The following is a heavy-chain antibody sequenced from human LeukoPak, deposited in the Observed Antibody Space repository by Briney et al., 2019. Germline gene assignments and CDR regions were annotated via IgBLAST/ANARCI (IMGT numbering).Heavy chain of an antibody. CDR3: ASTPYNWNYTPHFDY. Sequence: SQTLSLTCAVSGGSISSGGYSWSWLRQPPGKGLEWIGYIYHSGSTYYNPSLQSRVTISVDRSKNEFSLKLSSVTAADTAVYYCASTPYNWNYTPHFDYWGQGTLVTVSS. CDR2: IYHSGST. J-gene: IGHJ4*02. V-gene: IGHV4-30-2*01. CDR1: GGSISSGGYS. D-gene: IGHD1-7*01.